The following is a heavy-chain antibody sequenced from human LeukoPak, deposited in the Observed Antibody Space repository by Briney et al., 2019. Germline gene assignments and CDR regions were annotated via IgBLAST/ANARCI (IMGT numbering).Heavy chain of an antibody. Sequence: GSLRLSCAASGFSFSSYAMSWVRQAPGKGLEWVSAISGSGGSTYYADSVKGRFTISRDNSKNTLYLQMNSLRAEDTAVYYCATDLLAYCGGDCYSVDYWGQGTLVTVSS. CDR1: GFSFSSYA. V-gene: IGHV3-23*01. J-gene: IGHJ4*02. CDR3: ATDLLAYCGGDCYSVDY. D-gene: IGHD2-21*02. CDR2: ISGSGGST.